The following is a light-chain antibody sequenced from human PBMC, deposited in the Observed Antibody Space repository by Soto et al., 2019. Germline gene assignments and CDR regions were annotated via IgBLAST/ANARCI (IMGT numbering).Light chain of an antibody. CDR2: VGTGGIVG. CDR1: SGYSNYK. J-gene: IGLJ2*01. Sequence: QAVLTQPPSASASLGASVTLTCTLSSGYSNYKVDWYQQRPGKGPRFVMRVGTGGIVGSKGDGIPDRFSVSGSGLNRYLTIKNIQEEDESDYHCGADHGSGKNFVFGGGTKLTVL. CDR3: GADHGSGKNFV. V-gene: IGLV9-49*03.